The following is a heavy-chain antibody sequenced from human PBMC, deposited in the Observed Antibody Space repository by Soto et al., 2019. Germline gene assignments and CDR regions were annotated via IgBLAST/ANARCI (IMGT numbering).Heavy chain of an antibody. V-gene: IGHV4-59*01. CDR1: GGSITSYY. CDR2: IYYSGST. CDR3: ARTYDGSGPNSGGYGFDI. J-gene: IGHJ3*02. D-gene: IGHD3-22*01. Sequence: SETLSLTCTVSGGSITSYYWSWIRQPPGKGLEWIAYIYYSGSTSYNPSLKSRVSISLDTSKNQFSLKLSSVTAADTAVYYCARTYDGSGPNSGGYGFDIWGQGTMVT.